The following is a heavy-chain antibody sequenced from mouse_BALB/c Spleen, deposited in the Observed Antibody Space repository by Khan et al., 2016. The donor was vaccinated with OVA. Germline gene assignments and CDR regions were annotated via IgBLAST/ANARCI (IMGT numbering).Heavy chain of an antibody. CDR1: GYTFTSYY. CDR2: INPSDGGT. CDR3: SRGGFSSFAY. Sequence: QIQLVQSGAELVKPGASVKLSCKASGYTFTSYYIYWLKQRPGQGLEWIGEINPSDGGTNFNEKFKSKATLTVDRSSSTTYMQLSSLTSEDSAVCYCSRGGFSSFAYWGQGTLVTVSA. V-gene: IGHV1S81*02. D-gene: IGHD1-3*01. J-gene: IGHJ3*01.